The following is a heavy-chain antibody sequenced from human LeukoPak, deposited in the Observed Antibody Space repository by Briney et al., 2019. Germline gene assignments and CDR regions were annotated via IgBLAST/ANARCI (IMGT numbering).Heavy chain of an antibody. CDR1: GFTFSSYG. CDR3: ARGADYDSSGYYSNDAFDI. V-gene: IGHV3-33*01. J-gene: IGHJ3*02. CDR2: LWYDGSNK. D-gene: IGHD3-22*01. Sequence: GRSLRLSCAVSGFTFSSYGMHWVRQAPGKGREWVAVLWYDGSNKYYADSVKGRFTISRDNSKNTLYLQMNSLRAEDTAVYYCARGADYDSSGYYSNDAFDIWGQGTMVTVSS.